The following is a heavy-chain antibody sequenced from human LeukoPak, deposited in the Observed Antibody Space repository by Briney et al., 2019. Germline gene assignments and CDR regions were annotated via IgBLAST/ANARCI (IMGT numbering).Heavy chain of an antibody. V-gene: IGHV3-48*03. Sequence: GGSLRLSCAASGFTFSSYEMNWVRQAPGKGLEWVSYISSSGSTIYYADFVKGRFTISRDNAKNSLYLQMNSLRAEDTAVYYCARDGRGIAAAGTLDYWGQGTLVTVSS. CDR3: ARDGRGIAAAGTLDY. CDR1: GFTFSSYE. D-gene: IGHD6-13*01. CDR2: ISSSGSTI. J-gene: IGHJ4*02.